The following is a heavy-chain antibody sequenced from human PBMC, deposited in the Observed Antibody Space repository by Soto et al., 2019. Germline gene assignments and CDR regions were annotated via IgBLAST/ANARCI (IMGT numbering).Heavy chain of an antibody. Sequence: ASVKVSCKASGGTFSSYAISWVRQAPGQGLEWMGGIIPIFGTANYAQKFQGRVTITADESTSTAYMELSSLRSEDTAVYYCARASHSSGWPNHPVFFDYWGQGTLVTVSS. D-gene: IGHD6-19*01. CDR1: GGTFSSYA. CDR3: ARASHSSGWPNHPVFFDY. J-gene: IGHJ4*02. CDR2: IIPIFGTA. V-gene: IGHV1-69*13.